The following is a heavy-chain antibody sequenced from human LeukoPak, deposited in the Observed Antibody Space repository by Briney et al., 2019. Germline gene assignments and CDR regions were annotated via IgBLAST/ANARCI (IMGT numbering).Heavy chain of an antibody. V-gene: IGHV3-9*01. Sequence: GRSLRLSCAASGFTFDDYAMHWVRQAPGKGLEWVSGISWNSGSIGYADSVKGRFTISRDNAKNSLYLQMNSLRAEDTALYYCAKGLGYSSSSFDYWGQGTLVTVSS. CDR2: ISWNSGSI. CDR1: GFTFDDYA. CDR3: AKGLGYSSSSFDY. D-gene: IGHD6-13*01. J-gene: IGHJ4*02.